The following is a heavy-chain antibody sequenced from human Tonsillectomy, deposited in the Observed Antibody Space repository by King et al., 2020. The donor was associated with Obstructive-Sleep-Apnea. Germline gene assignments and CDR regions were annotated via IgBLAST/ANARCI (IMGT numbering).Heavy chain of an antibody. CDR1: GFTFSSYA. Sequence: VQLVESGGGLVQPGGSLRLSCAASGFTFSSYAMSGVLQAPGKGLEWVSAIRGSGGSIYYAYSGKGRFTISRDNSKSILYLQMNSLRAEDTAVYYCAKCPNYDILTGYYNVFGYFDYWGQGTLVTVSS. V-gene: IGHV3-23*04. D-gene: IGHD3-9*01. CDR3: AKCPNYDILTGYYNVFGYFDY. J-gene: IGHJ4*02. CDR2: IRGSGGSI.